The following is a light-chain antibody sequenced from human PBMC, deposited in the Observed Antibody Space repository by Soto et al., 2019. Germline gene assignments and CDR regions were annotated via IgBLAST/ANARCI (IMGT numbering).Light chain of an antibody. CDR1: SSDVGGYKF. CDR3: SSSTNTNTLVI. V-gene: IGLV2-14*01. J-gene: IGLJ2*01. Sequence: QSALTQPASVSGSPGQSITISCTGTSSDVGGYKFVSWYQQHPGKAPKLLIYEVTNRPSGVSDRFSASKSGNTASLTISGLQAEDEADYYCSSSTNTNTLVIFGGGTKLTVL. CDR2: EVT.